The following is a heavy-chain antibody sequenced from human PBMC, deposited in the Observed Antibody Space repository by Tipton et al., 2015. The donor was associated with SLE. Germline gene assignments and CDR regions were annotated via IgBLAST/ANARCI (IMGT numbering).Heavy chain of an antibody. D-gene: IGHD3-22*01. V-gene: IGHV4-39*07. CDR2: VFYSGST. CDR3: ARGPDRGYRFDY. J-gene: IGHJ4*02. Sequence: TLSLTCTVSGGSITSHYWSWIRQSPGKGLEWIGSVFYSGSTYYNSSLKSRVTISVDTSKNQVSLKLISVTAADTAVFYCARGPDRGYRFDYWGQGTLVTVSS. CDR1: GGSITSHY.